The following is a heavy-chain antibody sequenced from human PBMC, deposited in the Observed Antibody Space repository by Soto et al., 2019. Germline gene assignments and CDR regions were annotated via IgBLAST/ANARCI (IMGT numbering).Heavy chain of an antibody. D-gene: IGHD5-18*01. J-gene: IGHJ6*02. V-gene: IGHV4-59*01. CDR3: ARDTLSSRYSYGYVGYYYYGMDV. Sequence: QVQLQESGPGLVKPSETLSLTCTVSGGSISSYYWNWIRQPPGKGLEWIGNLYYSGSTDYNPSLKSRVTISVDTSKHQFSLKLSSVTAADTAVYYCARDTLSSRYSYGYVGYYYYGMDVWGQATTVTVSS. CDR1: GGSISSYY. CDR2: LYYSGST.